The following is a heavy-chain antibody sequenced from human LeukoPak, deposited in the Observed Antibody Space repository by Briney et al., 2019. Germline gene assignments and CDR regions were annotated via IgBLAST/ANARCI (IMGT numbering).Heavy chain of an antibody. D-gene: IGHD2-2*01. CDR3: AKDGGQVVPAAIGVFDP. J-gene: IGHJ5*02. V-gene: IGHV3-30*18. CDR2: ISYDGSNK. CDR1: GFTFSSYG. Sequence: PGGSLRLSCAASGFTFSSYGMHWVRQAPGKGREGVAVISYDGSNKYYADSVKGRFTISRDNSKNTLYLQMNSLRAEDTAVYYCAKDGGQVVPAAIGVFDPWGQGTLVTVSS.